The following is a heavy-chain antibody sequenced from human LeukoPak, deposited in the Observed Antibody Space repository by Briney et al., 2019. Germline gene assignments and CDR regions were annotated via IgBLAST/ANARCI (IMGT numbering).Heavy chain of an antibody. J-gene: IGHJ4*02. CDR2: ISGSGGSP. CDR1: GFTFSSSA. V-gene: IGHV3-23*01. Sequence: GGSLRLSCAASGFTFSSSAMSWVRQAPGKGLEWVSSISGSGGSPYYADSVKGRFTISRDNSKNTLYLQMNSLRAEDTAVYYCASGRFLEWLPLGLDYWGQGTLVTVSS. CDR3: ASGRFLEWLPLGLDY. D-gene: IGHD3-3*01.